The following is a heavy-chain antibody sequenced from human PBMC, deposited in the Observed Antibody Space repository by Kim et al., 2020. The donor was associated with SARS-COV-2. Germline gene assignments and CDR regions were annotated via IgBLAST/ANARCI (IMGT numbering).Heavy chain of an antibody. J-gene: IGHJ4*02. CDR1: GFDFGNHA. V-gene: IGHV3-30*02. Sequence: GGSLRLSCEASGFDFGNHAMHWVRQAPGKGLEWVAFLWHDGNYKYYGDSVRGRFSISRDNSRSTVFLEMSSLRVDDTAIYFCARDRISSAGTRSHFDSWGQGTLVTVSP. CDR2: LWHDGNYK. D-gene: IGHD6-13*01. CDR3: ARDRISSAGTRSHFDS.